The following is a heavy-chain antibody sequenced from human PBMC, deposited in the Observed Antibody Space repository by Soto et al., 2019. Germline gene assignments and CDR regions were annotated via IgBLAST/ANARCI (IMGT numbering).Heavy chain of an antibody. V-gene: IGHV4-39*01. CDR1: GGSISSSSFH. D-gene: IGHD6-13*01. CDR3: ARRERAAGTDWWFDP. Sequence: QLQLQESGPGLVKPSETLSLTCTVSGGSISSSSFHWGWIRQPPGKGLEWIGSIYYSGSTYYSPSLKSRVTISVATSKNQCSLKLSSVSAADTAVYYCARRERAAGTDWWFDPWGQGPLVTVSS. J-gene: IGHJ5*02. CDR2: IYYSGST.